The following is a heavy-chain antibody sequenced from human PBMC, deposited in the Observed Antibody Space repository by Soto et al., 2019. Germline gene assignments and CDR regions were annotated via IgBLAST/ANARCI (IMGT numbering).Heavy chain of an antibody. D-gene: IGHD1-26*01. J-gene: IGHJ4*02. V-gene: IGHV1-18*04. Sequence: QVQLVQSGAEVENPGASVKVSCKASGYTFSNFGINWVRQAPGQGLEWLGWITPYTGNANYAQKHQDRLTITTHTSTKTAYLQLRSLTPADWAVDFWTRARMYSGAHHGYWGAGTLVTVSA. CDR1: GYTFSNFG. CDR3: TRARMYSGAHHGY. CDR2: ITPYTGNA.